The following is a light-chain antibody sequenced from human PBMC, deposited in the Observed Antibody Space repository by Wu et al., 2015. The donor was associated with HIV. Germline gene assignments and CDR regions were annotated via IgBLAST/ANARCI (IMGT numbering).Light chain of an antibody. J-gene: IGKJ1*01. CDR3: LQYNYLPPXST. Sequence: RVTQSPASLSAFAGDRVTITCRSSQDVNNYLAWYQQKPGKAPKLLIYRTSILQTGVPSRFSGGVSGADFTLTIDSLQSEDVATYHCLQYNYLPPXSTFG. V-gene: IGKV1-8*01. CDR2: RTS. CDR1: QDVNNY.